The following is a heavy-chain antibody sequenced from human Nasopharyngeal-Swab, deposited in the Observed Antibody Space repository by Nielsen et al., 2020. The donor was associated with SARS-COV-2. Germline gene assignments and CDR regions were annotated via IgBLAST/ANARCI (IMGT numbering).Heavy chain of an antibody. CDR1: GGTFSSYA. Sequence: SVKVSCKASGGTFSSYAISWVRRAPGQGLEWMGGIIPIFGTANYAQKFQGRVTITADESTSTAYMELSSLRSEDTAVYYCAVGATGYYYMDVWGKGITVTVSS. D-gene: IGHD1-26*01. V-gene: IGHV1-69*13. J-gene: IGHJ6*03. CDR2: IIPIFGTA. CDR3: AVGATGYYYMDV.